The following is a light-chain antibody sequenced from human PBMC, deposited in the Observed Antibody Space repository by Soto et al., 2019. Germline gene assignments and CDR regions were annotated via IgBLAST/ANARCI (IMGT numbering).Light chain of an antibody. CDR1: SSDIGGYNY. V-gene: IGLV2-14*01. Sequence: QSVLTQPASVSGSPGQSITISCTGTSSDIGGYNYVSWYQQHPGKAPKLMIYEVSNRPSGVSNRFSGSKSGNTASLTISGLQAEDEADYFCSSYRSTRTVVFGGGTKLTVL. CDR2: EVS. J-gene: IGLJ3*02. CDR3: SSYRSTRTVV.